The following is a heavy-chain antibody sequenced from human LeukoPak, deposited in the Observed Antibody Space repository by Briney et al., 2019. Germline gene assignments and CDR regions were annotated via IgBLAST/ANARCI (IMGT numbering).Heavy chain of an antibody. CDR1: GYTFNRYG. J-gene: IGHJ4*02. V-gene: IGHV1-18*01. Sequence: ASVKVSCKASGYTFNRYGVSWVRQAPGQGLEWLGWISAYNGNTNYAQKVQDRVTMTTDTSTSTAYMELRSLSSDDTAVYFCARTHDYNNYPDYWGQGTLVAVSS. CDR3: ARTHDYNNYPDY. CDR2: ISAYNGNT. D-gene: IGHD5-24*01.